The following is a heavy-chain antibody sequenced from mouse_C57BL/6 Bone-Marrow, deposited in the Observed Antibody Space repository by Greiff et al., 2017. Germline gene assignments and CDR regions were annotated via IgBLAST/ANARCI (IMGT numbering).Heavy chain of an antibody. J-gene: IGHJ2*01. CDR3: ARWSYYYGSSWDY. Sequence: QVQLQQPGAELVRPGSSVKLSCKASGYTFTSYWMHWVKQRPIQGLEWIGNIDPSDSETHYNQKFKDKATLTVDKSSSTAYMQLSSLTSEDSAVYYGARWSYYYGSSWDYWGQGTTLTVSS. CDR2: IDPSDSET. CDR1: GYTFTSYW. D-gene: IGHD1-1*01. V-gene: IGHV1-52*01.